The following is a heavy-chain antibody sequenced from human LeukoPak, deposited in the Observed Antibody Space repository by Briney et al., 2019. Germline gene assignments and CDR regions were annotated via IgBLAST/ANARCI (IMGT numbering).Heavy chain of an antibody. CDR1: GFTFEDSG. V-gene: IGHV3-9*01. CDR3: AKGNVILGY. CDR2: ISWNSGRV. Sequence: PGRSLRLSCVASGFTFEDSGMHWVRQGPGKGLEWVSGISWNSGRVGYADSAKGRFTISRDSAKNSLYLQMNSLRPEDTALYYCAKGNVILGYWGQGILVTVSS. J-gene: IGHJ4*02. D-gene: IGHD3-9*01.